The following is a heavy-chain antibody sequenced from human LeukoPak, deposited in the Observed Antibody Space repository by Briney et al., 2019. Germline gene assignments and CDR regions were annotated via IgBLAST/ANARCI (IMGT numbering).Heavy chain of an antibody. V-gene: IGHV1-18*01. D-gene: IGHD3-3*01. CDR1: GYTFTSYG. Sequence: ASVKVSCMASGYTFTSYGISWVRQAPGQGREWMGWISAYNGNTNYAQKLQGRVTMTTDTSTSTAYMELRSLRSDDTAVYYCARVVQDLNDYDFDYWGQGTLVTVSS. CDR2: ISAYNGNT. CDR3: ARVVQDLNDYDFDY. J-gene: IGHJ4*02.